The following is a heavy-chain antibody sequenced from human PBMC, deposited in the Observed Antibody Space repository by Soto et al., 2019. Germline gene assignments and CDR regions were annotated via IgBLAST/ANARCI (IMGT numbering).Heavy chain of an antibody. D-gene: IGHD2-15*01. CDR3: ARAGAAPYYYYGMDV. J-gene: IGHJ6*02. CDR2: ISTYNGDT. V-gene: IGHV1-18*01. Sequence: ASVKVSCKASGYTFSTSGMSWLRQAPGQGLEWMGWISTYNGDTNDAPKFQDRVTMTSDTSTSTVYTELRSLRSDDTAVYYCARAGAAPYYYYGMDVWGQGTTVTVSS. CDR1: GYTFSTSG.